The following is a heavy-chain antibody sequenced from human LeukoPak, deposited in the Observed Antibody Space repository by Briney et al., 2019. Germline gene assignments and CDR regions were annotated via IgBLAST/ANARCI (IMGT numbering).Heavy chain of an antibody. J-gene: IGHJ3*02. CDR1: GGSISSYY. CDR2: IYTSGST. D-gene: IGHD3-9*01. V-gene: IGHV4-4*07. CDR3: ARRGVDWSAHRGDAFDI. Sequence: SETLSLTRTVSGGSISSYYWSWIRQPAGKGLEWIGRIYTSGSTNYNPSLKSRVTISVDKSKNQFSLKLSSVTAADTAVYYCARRGVDWSAHRGDAFDIWGQGTMVTVSS.